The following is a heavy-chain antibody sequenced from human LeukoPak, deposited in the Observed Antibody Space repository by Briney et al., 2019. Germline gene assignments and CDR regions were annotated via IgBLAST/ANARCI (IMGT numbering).Heavy chain of an antibody. Sequence: GGSLRLSCAASGFTFSSYSMNWVRQAPGKGLEWVSYISSSSSTIYYADSVKGRFTISRDNAKNSLYLQMNSLRAEDTAVYYCARYLGVGSSPFDYWGQGTLVTVSS. CDR1: GFTFSSYS. CDR3: ARYLGVGSSPFDY. V-gene: IGHV3-48*01. CDR2: ISSSSSTI. D-gene: IGHD2-8*01. J-gene: IGHJ4*02.